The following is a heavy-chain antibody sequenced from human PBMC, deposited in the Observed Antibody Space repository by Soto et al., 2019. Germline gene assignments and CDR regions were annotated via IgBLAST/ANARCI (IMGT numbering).Heavy chain of an antibody. D-gene: IGHD4-17*01. V-gene: IGHV3-33*01. Sequence: PGGSLRLSCAASGFTFSSYGMHWVRQAPGKGLEWVAVIWYDGSNKYYADSVKGRFTISRDNSKNTLYLQMNSLRAEDTAVYYCARDGYGDYSAFDYWGQGTLVTVSS. CDR3: ARDGYGDYSAFDY. J-gene: IGHJ4*02. CDR1: GFTFSSYG. CDR2: IWYDGSNK.